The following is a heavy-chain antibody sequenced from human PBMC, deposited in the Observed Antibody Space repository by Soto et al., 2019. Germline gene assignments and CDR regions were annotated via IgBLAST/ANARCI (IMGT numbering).Heavy chain of an antibody. CDR1: GYTFTGYY. CDR2: INPNSGGT. J-gene: IGHJ6*02. CDR3: ARDAWVTTSGMDV. D-gene: IGHD4-4*01. V-gene: IGHV1-2*02. Sequence: ASVKVSCKASGYTFTGYYMHWVRQAPGLGLEWMGWINPNSGGTNYAQKLQGRVTMTTDTSTSTAYMELRSLRSDDTAVYYCARDAWVTTSGMDVWGQGTTVTVSS.